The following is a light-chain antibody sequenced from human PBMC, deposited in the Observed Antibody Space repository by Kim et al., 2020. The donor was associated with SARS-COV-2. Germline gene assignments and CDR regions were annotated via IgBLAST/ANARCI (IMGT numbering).Light chain of an antibody. V-gene: IGLV1-44*01. CDR1: SSHVGSYV. CDR2: GNE. CDR3: ASWDDSLNGL. J-gene: IGLJ2*01. Sequence: PGQRVTITVCGSSSHVGSYVGNWYQQFPGKAPKLLIYGNEQRPPEVPDRFSASKSGTSASLAISGLQSEDEADYYCASWDDSLNGLFGGGTQLTVL.